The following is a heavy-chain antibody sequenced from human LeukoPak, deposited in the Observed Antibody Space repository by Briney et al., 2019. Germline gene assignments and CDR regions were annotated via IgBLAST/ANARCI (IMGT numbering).Heavy chain of an antibody. V-gene: IGHV3-73*01. D-gene: IGHD6-19*01. CDR2: LRSKPNIYAT. CDR1: GFTFSGSA. Sequence: GGSLRLSCAASGFTFSGSALHWVRQASGKGLEWVGRLRSKPNIYATPYAVSLKGRFTISRDNAKNSLYLQMNSLRAEDTAVYYCAREMLAAVAAQSWGQGTLVTVSS. J-gene: IGHJ5*02. CDR3: AREMLAAVAAQS.